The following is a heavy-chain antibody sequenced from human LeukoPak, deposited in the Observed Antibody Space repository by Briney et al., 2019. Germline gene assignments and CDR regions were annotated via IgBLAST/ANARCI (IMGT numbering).Heavy chain of an antibody. J-gene: IGHJ6*03. V-gene: IGHV4-61*08. CDR2: IYYSGST. D-gene: IGHD3-22*01. CDR3: ARRSNYYDSSGYYYYYYMDV. Sequence: PSETLSLTCTVSGGSISSSGYYWSWIRQPPGKGLEWIGYIYYSGSTNYNPSLKSRVTISVDTSKNQFSLKLSSVTAADTAVYYCARRSNYYDSSGYYYYYYMDVWGKGTTVTVSS. CDR1: GGSISSSGYY.